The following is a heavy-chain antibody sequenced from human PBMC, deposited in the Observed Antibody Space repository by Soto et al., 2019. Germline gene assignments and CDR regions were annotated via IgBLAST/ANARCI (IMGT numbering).Heavy chain of an antibody. J-gene: IGHJ5*02. CDR3: ARGHRGYFDWLLWVPWFDP. CDR2: INHSGST. Sequence: SETLSLTCAVYGGSFSGYYWSWIRQPPGKGLEWIGEINHSGSTNYNPSLKSRVTISVDTSKNQFSLKLSSVTAADTAVYYCARGHRGYFDWLLWVPWFDPWGQGTLVTVSS. CDR1: GGSFSGYY. D-gene: IGHD3-9*01. V-gene: IGHV4-34*01.